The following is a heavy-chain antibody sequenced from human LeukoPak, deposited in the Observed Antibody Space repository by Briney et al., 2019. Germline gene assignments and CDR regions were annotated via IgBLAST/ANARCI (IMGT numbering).Heavy chain of an antibody. CDR3: ARVLRYCSGGNCYSGGLGYMDV. D-gene: IGHD2-15*01. Sequence: PGGSLRLSCAASGFTFSNYEMNWVRQAPGKGLEWVSYMSSSGSSIYYAGSVKGRFTISRDNAKDSLFLQMNSLRAEDTAVYYCARVLRYCSGGNCYSGGLGYMDVWGKGTTVTISS. CDR2: MSSSGSSI. V-gene: IGHV3-48*03. J-gene: IGHJ6*03. CDR1: GFTFSNYE.